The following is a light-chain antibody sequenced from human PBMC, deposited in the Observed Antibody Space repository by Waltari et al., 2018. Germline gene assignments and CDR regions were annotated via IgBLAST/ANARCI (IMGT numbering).Light chain of an antibody. CDR2: EVS. Sequence: QSALTQPASVSGSPGQSITIPCTGTSSDVGAYNYVSWYQQLPGKAPKLMIYEVSNRPSGVSNRFSGLQTEDEADYYCSSYRSSTVVFGGGTKLTVL. J-gene: IGLJ2*01. CDR3: SSYRSSTVV. V-gene: IGLV2-14*01. CDR1: SSDVGAYNY.